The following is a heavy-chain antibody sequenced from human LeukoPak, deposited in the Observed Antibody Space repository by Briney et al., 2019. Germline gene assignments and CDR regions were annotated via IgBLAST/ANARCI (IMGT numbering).Heavy chain of an antibody. CDR1: GFTFSSYG. CDR3: ARDVEQWLPGRYFDY. D-gene: IGHD6-19*01. CDR2: ISYDGSNK. Sequence: GGSPRLSCAASGFTFSSYGMHWVRQAPGKGLEWVAVISYDGSNKFYADSVKGRFTISRDNSKNTLYLQMNSLRAEDTAVYYCARDVEQWLPGRYFDYWGQGTLVTVSS. J-gene: IGHJ4*02. V-gene: IGHV3-30*03.